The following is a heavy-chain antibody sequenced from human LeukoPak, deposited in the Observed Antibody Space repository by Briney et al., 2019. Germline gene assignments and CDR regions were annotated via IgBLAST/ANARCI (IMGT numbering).Heavy chain of an antibody. CDR1: GFTFSSYW. D-gene: IGHD3-10*01. CDR3: ARVSRRFQPDHYYNYMDV. CDR2: IKQDGSEK. J-gene: IGHJ6*03. V-gene: IGHV3-7*01. Sequence: GGSLRLSCAASGFTFSSYWMSWVRQAPGKGLEWVANIKQDGSEKYYVDSVKGRFTISRDNAKNSLYLQMNSLRAEDTAVYYCARVSRRFQPDHYYNYMDVWGKGTTVTVSS.